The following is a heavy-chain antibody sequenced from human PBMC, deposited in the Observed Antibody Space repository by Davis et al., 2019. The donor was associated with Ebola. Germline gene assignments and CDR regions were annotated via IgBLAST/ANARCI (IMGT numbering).Heavy chain of an antibody. V-gene: IGHV4-4*02. CDR1: GGSISSSNW. J-gene: IGHJ4*02. CDR3: ARDSGGRTFDY. Sequence: SETLSLTCAVSGGSISSSNWWSWVRLPPGKGLEWIREIYHSGSTNYNPSLKSRVTISVDKSKNQFSLKLSSVTAADTAVYYCARDSGGRTFDYWGQGTLVTVSS. CDR2: IYHSGST. D-gene: IGHD1-26*01.